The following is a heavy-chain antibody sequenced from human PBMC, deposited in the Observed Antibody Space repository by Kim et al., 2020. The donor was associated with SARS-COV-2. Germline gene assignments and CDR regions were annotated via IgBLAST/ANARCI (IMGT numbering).Heavy chain of an antibody. CDR3: ARGGPHYDFWSGHFGY. J-gene: IGHJ4*02. Sequence: PLKKQVTISVDTSKNQFSLKLSSVTAADTAVYYCARGGPHYDFWSGHFGYWGQGTLVTVSS. V-gene: IGHV4-59*09. D-gene: IGHD3-3*01.